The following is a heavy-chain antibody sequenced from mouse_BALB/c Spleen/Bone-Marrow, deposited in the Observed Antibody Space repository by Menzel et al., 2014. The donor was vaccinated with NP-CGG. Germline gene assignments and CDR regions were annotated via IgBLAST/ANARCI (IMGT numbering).Heavy chain of an antibody. Sequence: EVKVVESGPDLVKPSQSLSLPCTVTGYSITSDYSWHWIRQFPGNKLEWMGYIHYSGSTNYNPSLKSRISITRDTSKNQFFLQLNSVTTEDTATYYCARGGYYGSSYFDYWGQGTTLTVSS. D-gene: IGHD1-1*01. CDR1: GYSITSDYS. V-gene: IGHV3-1*02. CDR2: IHYSGST. CDR3: ARGGYYGSSYFDY. J-gene: IGHJ2*01.